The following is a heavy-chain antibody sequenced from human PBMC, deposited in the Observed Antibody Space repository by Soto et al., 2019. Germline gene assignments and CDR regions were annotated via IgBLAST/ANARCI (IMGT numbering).Heavy chain of an antibody. Sequence: PSQTLSLTCAISGDSVSSNSAAWDWIRQSPSGGLEWLGRTYYESDWHTVYAMSVKGRITINPDTSRNQFSLHLNSVTPEDTAVYYCARVLRSDWYMYYFDYWGQGTLVTVSS. CDR1: GDSVSSNSAA. CDR2: TYYESDWHT. V-gene: IGHV6-1*01. CDR3: ARVLRSDWYMYYFDY. J-gene: IGHJ4*02. D-gene: IGHD6-19*01.